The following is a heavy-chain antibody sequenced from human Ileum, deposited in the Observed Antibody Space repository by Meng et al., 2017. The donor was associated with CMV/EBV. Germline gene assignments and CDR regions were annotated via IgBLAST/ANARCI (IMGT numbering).Heavy chain of an antibody. CDR2: ISSSSSYI. CDR1: GFTFSSYS. D-gene: IGHD1-1*01. CDR3: ARDINWNPTENYYYYGMDV. J-gene: IGHJ6*02. V-gene: IGHV3-21*01. Sequence: GGPLRLSCAASGFTFSSYSMNWVRQAPGKGLEWVSSISSSSSYIYYADSVKGRFTISRDNAKNSLYLQMNSLRAEDTAVYYCARDINWNPTENYYYYGMDVWGQGTTVTVSS.